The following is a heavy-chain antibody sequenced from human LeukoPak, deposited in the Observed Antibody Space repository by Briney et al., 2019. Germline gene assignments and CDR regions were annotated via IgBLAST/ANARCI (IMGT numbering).Heavy chain of an antibody. D-gene: IGHD3-22*01. J-gene: IGHJ4*02. CDR1: GGSVSSGSYY. CDR2: IYYSGST. CDR3: ARGGVRYYYDSSGIDY. V-gene: IGHV4-61*01. Sequence: PSETLSLTCTVSGGSVSSGSYYWSWIRQPPGKGLEWIGYIYYSGSTNYNPSLKSRVTISVDTSKNQFSPKLSSVTAADTAVYYCARGGVRYYYDSSGIDYWGQGTLVTVSS.